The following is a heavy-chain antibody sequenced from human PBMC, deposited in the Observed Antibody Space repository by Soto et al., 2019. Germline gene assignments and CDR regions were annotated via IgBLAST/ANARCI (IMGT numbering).Heavy chain of an antibody. CDR3: ARVRGTAGKRYFDY. J-gene: IGHJ4*02. CDR2: TYYSGST. V-gene: IGHV4-59*01. D-gene: IGHD6-13*01. CDR1: GGSMIAYY. Sequence: SETLSLTCTVSGGSMIAYYWNWMRQPPGRGLQWIGYTYYSGSTTYNPSLKSRVTISVDSSKNQFSLKLDSVTPADTAVYYCARVRGTAGKRYFDYWGPGTLVTVSS.